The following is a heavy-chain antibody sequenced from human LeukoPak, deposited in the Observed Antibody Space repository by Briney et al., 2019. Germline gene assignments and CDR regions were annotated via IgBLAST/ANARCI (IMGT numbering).Heavy chain of an antibody. CDR3: ARVTTTVTPPDAFDI. D-gene: IGHD4-17*01. V-gene: IGHV1-46*01. Sequence: ASVKVSCKASGYTFTSYYMHWVRQAPGQGLEWMGIINPSGGSTSYAQKLQGRVTMTTDTSTSTAYMELRSLRSDDTAVYYCARVTTTVTPPDAFDIWGQGTMVTVSS. CDR2: INPSGGST. J-gene: IGHJ3*02. CDR1: GYTFTSYY.